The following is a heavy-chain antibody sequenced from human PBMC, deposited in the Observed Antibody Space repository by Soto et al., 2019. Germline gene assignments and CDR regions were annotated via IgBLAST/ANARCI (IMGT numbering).Heavy chain of an antibody. CDR2: ISGSGGST. J-gene: IGHJ4*02. Sequence: GGSLRLSCAASGFTFSSYAMSWVRQAPGKGLEWVSAISGSGGSTYYADSVKGRFTISRDNSKNKLYLQMNSLRAEDTAVYYCAKSLIVVVIAIPPFDYWGQGTLVTVSS. CDR1: GFTFSSYA. CDR3: AKSLIVVVIAIPPFDY. V-gene: IGHV3-23*01. D-gene: IGHD2-21*01.